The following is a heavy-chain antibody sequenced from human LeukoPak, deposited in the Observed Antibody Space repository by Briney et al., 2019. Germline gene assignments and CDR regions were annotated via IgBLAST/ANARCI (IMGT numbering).Heavy chain of an antibody. CDR2: ISAYNGNT. D-gene: IGHD3-22*01. J-gene: IGHJ4*02. Sequence: ASVKVSCKASGYTFTSYGISWVRQAPGQGLEWMGWISAYNGNTNYAQKLQGRVTMTTDTSTSTACMELRSLRSDDTAVYYCARDRAYYYDSSGSDYWGQGTLVTVSS. CDR3: ARDRAYYYDSSGSDY. CDR1: GYTFTSYG. V-gene: IGHV1-18*01.